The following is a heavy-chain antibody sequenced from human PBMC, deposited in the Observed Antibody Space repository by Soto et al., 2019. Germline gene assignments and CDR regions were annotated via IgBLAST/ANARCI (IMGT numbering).Heavy chain of an antibody. CDR1: GYTFTGYY. CDR3: ARAVGVIENWFDP. Sequence: ASVEVSCKASGYTFTGYYMHWVRQAPGQGLEWMGWINPNSGGTNYAQKFQGRVTMTRDTSISTAYMELSRLRSDDTAVYYCARAVGVIENWFDPWGQGTLVTVSS. V-gene: IGHV1-2*02. CDR2: INPNSGGT. D-gene: IGHD3-16*01. J-gene: IGHJ5*02.